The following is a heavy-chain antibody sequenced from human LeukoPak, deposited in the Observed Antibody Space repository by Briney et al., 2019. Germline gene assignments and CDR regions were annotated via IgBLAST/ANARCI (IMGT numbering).Heavy chain of an antibody. J-gene: IGHJ5*02. D-gene: IGHD1-14*01. CDR2: IFYSGVD. CDR3: ARHVNYPGFGRGFGP. Sequence: SETLSLTCTVSGGSINSYYWSWIRQPPGKGLEWIGYIFYSGVDRYNPALESRVTISIDTSKNQFSLKLSSVTAADTAIYYCARHVNYPGFGRGFGPWGQGTLVTVSS. CDR1: GGSINSYY. V-gene: IGHV4-59*08.